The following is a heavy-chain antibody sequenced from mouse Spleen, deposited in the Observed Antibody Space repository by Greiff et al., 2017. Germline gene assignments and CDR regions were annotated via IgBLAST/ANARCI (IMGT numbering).Heavy chain of an antibody. CDR1: GFTFSSYT. D-gene: IGHD3-3*01. J-gene: IGHJ2*01. CDR3: TRVPPGDGYFDY. Sequence: DVKLVESGGGLVKPGGSLKLSCAASGFTFSSYTMSWVRQTPEKRLEWVATISSGGSYTYYPDSVKGRFTISRDNAKNTLYLQMSSLKSEDTAMYYCTRVPPGDGYFDYWGQGTTLTVSS. V-gene: IGHV5-6-4*01. CDR2: ISSGGSYT.